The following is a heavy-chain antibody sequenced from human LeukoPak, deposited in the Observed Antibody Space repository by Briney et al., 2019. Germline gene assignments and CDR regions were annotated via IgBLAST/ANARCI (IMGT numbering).Heavy chain of an antibody. CDR3: ARRAVGTFDY. CDR2: VYYSGST. V-gene: IGHV4-39*01. D-gene: IGHD6-13*01. CDR1: GGSISSSSYY. Sequence: YPSETLSLTCTVSGGSISSSSYYWGWIRQPPGKGLEWIGSVYYSGSTYYNPSLKSRVSISIDTSKNQFSLNLSSVTAADTAVYYCARRAVGTFDYWGQGTLVTVSS. J-gene: IGHJ4*02.